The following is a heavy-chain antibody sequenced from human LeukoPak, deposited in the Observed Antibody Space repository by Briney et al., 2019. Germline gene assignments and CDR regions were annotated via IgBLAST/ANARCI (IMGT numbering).Heavy chain of an antibody. D-gene: IGHD3-9*01. CDR1: GGTFSSYA. V-gene: IGHV1-69*05. J-gene: IGHJ4*02. Sequence: SVKVSCKASGGTFSSYAISWVRQAPGQGLEWMGGIIPIFGTANYAQKFQGRVTITTDESTSTAYMELSSLRSEDTAVYYCARGLGDYNTDWFPVSGYWGQGTPVTVSS. CDR3: ARGLGDYNTDWFPVSGY. CDR2: IIPIFGTA.